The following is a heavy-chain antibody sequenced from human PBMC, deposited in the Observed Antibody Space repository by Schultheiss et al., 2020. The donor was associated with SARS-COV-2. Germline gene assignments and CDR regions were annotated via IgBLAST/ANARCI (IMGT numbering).Heavy chain of an antibody. Sequence: GGSLRLSCAASGFTFSSYAMSWVRQAPGKGLEWVAVISYDGSNKYYADSVKGRFTISRDNAKNSLYLQMNSLRAEDTAVYYCARVGPYYGMDVWGQGTTVTVSS. J-gene: IGHJ6*02. V-gene: IGHV3-30-3*01. CDR3: ARVGPYYGMDV. CDR1: GFTFSSYA. D-gene: IGHD1-26*01. CDR2: ISYDGSNK.